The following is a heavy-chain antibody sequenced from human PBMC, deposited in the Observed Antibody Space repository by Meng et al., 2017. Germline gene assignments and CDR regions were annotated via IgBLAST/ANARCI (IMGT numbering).Heavy chain of an antibody. V-gene: IGHV2-5*01. CDR2: IYWNDDK. CDR1: GFSLSTSGVG. Sequence: IPLKGSGPPLVKPTQTLPLTCTFSGFSLSTSGVGVGWIRQPPGKALEWLALIYWNDDKRYSPSLKSRLTITKDTSKNQVVLTMTNMDPVDTATYYCAHIPYSSSWYEYFQHWGQGTLVTVSS. CDR3: AHIPYSSSWYEYFQH. D-gene: IGHD6-13*01. J-gene: IGHJ1*01.